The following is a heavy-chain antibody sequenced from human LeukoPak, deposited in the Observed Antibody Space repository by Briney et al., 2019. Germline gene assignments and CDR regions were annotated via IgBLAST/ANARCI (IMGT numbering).Heavy chain of an antibody. CDR2: IKEDGSEK. D-gene: IGHD3-22*01. J-gene: IGHJ4*02. CDR1: GFTFRSYW. V-gene: IGHV3-7*01. CDR3: ARDYPYYYDGMWYCDY. Sequence: GGSLRLSCAASGFTFRSYWMSWVRQAPGKGLEWVANIKEDGSEKYFVDSVKGRFTVSRDNAKNSLYLQMNSLRAEDTAVYYCARDYPYYYDGMWYCDYWGQGTLVSVSS.